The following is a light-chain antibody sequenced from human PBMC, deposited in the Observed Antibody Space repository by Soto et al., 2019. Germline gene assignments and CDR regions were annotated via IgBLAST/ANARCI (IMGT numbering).Light chain of an antibody. CDR1: RSVSNY. Sequence: EIVFTQSPATLCLSPVESATLSCRASRSVSNYLAWYQQKPGQAPRLLIYDASSRPTDIPARFSGSGSGTDFTLTISSLEPEDFALYYCQQRRNWPITFGQGTRLEIK. V-gene: IGKV3-11*01. CDR2: DAS. CDR3: QQRRNWPIT. J-gene: IGKJ5*01.